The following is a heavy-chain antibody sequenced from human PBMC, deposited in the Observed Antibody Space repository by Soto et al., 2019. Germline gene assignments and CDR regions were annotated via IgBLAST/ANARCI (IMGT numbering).Heavy chain of an antibody. J-gene: IGHJ4*02. CDR2: IIPILGIA. Sequence: QVQLVQSGAEVKKPGSSVKVSCKASGGTFSSYTISWVRQAPGQGLEWMGRIIPILGIANYAQKFQGRVTITADKSTRPAYMELSSLRSEETAVYYCASPGYCSGGSCYKNCDPFDYWGQGTLVTGSS. D-gene: IGHD2-15*01. CDR1: GGTFSSYT. CDR3: ASPGYCSGGSCYKNCDPFDY. V-gene: IGHV1-69*02.